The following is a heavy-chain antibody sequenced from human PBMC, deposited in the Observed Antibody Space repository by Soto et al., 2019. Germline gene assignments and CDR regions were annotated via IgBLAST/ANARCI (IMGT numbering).Heavy chain of an antibody. CDR2: IYSGGST. J-gene: IGHJ5*02. V-gene: IGHV3-53*04. CDR3: ARGPHGWFDP. CDR1: GFTVSSNY. Sequence: GGSLRLSCAASGFTVSSNYMSWVRQAPGKGLEWVSVIYSGGSTYYADSVKGRFTTSRHNSKNTLYLQMNSLRAEDTAVYYCARGPHGWFDPWGQGTLVTVSS.